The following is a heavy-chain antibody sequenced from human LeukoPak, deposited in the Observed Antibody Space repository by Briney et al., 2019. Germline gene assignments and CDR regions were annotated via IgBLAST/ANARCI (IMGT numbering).Heavy chain of an antibody. CDR2: ISSSGSTI. Sequence: GGSLRLFCAASGFTFSSYEMNWVRQAPGKGLEWVSYISSSGSTIYYADSVKGRFTISRDNAKNSLYLQMNSLRAEDTAVYYCARAGMVRGVIIPWFDPWGQGTLVTVSS. CDR1: GFTFSSYE. J-gene: IGHJ5*02. V-gene: IGHV3-48*03. D-gene: IGHD3-10*01. CDR3: ARAGMVRGVIIPWFDP.